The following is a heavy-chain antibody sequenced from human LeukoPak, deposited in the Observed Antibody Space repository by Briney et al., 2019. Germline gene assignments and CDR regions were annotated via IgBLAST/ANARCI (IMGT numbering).Heavy chain of an antibody. J-gene: IGHJ3*02. CDR2: ISYEGSNK. Sequence: GGSLRLSCAASGFTVSSYGMHWVRQGPGKGLEWVAKISYEGSNKQYRDSVKGRFTISRDNSKNTVYLEMNSLRGEDTAMYYCVGGTWSVVAAYRVFDIWAKGQWSPSLQ. CDR3: VGGTWSVVAAYRVFDI. CDR1: GFTVSSYG. V-gene: IGHV3-30*03. D-gene: IGHD2-15*01.